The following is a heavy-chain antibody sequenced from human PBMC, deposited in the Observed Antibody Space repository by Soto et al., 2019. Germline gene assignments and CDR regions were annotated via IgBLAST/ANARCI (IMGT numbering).Heavy chain of an antibody. CDR2: IYTSGST. J-gene: IGHJ4*02. CDR3: ERGPYCSGGSCSSDY. CDR1: GGSISSYY. V-gene: IGHV4-4*07. Sequence: SETLSLTCTVSGGSISSYYWSWIRQPAGKGLEWIGRIYTSGSTNYNPSLKSRVTMSVDTSKNQFSLKLSSVTAADTAVYYCERGPYCSGGSCSSDYWGQGTLVTVSS. D-gene: IGHD2-15*01.